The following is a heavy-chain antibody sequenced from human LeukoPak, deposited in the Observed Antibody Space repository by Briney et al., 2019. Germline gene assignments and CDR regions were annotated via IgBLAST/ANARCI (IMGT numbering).Heavy chain of an antibody. CDR2: MKQDGSEK. D-gene: IGHD3-16*01. J-gene: IGHJ3*01. CDR1: GFTFTNYW. V-gene: IGHV3-7*01. Sequence: GGSLRLSCAASGFTFTNYWMSWVRQAPGKGLEWVANMKQDGSEKHYVDSVKGRFTISRDNAQNSAYLQMNSLRVEDTAVYYCVRWGTREYCGDAFGVLGQGTTVAVSS. CDR3: VRWGTREYCGDAFGV.